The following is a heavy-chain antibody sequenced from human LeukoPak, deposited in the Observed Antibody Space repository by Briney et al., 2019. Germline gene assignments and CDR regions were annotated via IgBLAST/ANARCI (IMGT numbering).Heavy chain of an antibody. CDR1: GGSFSGYY. CDR2: IYHSGST. CDR3: ARAAMTTVTTMYFDL. J-gene: IGHJ2*01. V-gene: IGHV4-34*01. Sequence: SETLSLTCAVYGGSFSGYYWSWLRQPPGKGLEWIGSIYHSGSTYYNPSLKSRVTISVDTSKNQFSLKLSSVTAADTAVYYCARAAMTTVTTMYFDLWGRGTLVTVSS. D-gene: IGHD4-17*01.